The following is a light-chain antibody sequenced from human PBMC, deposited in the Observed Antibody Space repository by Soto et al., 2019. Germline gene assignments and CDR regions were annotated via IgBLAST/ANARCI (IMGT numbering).Light chain of an antibody. CDR1: SSDIGGYNY. J-gene: IGLJ1*01. CDR3: NSYTSSNTYV. CDR2: DVS. Sequence: QSALTQPASVSGSPGQSITISCTGTSSDIGGYNYVSWYQQHPGKVPKLMIHDVSHRPSGVSNRFSGSKSGNTASLTSSGLQAEDEADYYCNSYTSSNTYVFGTGTKVTVL. V-gene: IGLV2-14*01.